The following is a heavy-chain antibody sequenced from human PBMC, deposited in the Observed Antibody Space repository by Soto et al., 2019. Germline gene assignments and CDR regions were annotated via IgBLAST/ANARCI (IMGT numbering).Heavy chain of an antibody. CDR3: AKDLDRDMITFGGVIVAGDAFDI. Sequence: EVQLLESGGGLVQPGGSLRLSCAASGFTFSSYAMSWVRQAPGKGLEWVSAISGSGGSTYYADSVKGRFTISRDNSKNTLYLQMNSLRAEDTAVYYCAKDLDRDMITFGGVIVAGDAFDIWGQGTMVTVSS. V-gene: IGHV3-23*01. CDR2: ISGSGGST. CDR1: GFTFSSYA. D-gene: IGHD3-16*02. J-gene: IGHJ3*02.